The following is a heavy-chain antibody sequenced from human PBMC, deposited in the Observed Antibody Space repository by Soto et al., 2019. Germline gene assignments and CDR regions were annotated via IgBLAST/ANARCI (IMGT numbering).Heavy chain of an antibody. J-gene: IGHJ3*02. CDR3: ARSEGASDAFDI. CDR2: IYYSGST. CDR1: GGSISSYY. Sequence: SETLSLTCTVSGGSISSYYWSWIRQPPGKGLEWIGYIYYSGSTNYNPSLKSRVTISVDTSKNQFSLKLSSVTAADTAVYYCARSEGASDAFDIWGQGTMVTVSS. V-gene: IGHV4-59*01.